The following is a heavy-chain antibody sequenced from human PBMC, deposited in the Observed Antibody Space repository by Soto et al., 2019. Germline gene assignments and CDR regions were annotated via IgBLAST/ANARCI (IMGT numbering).Heavy chain of an antibody. CDR3: ARASGSYFLFDY. Sequence: PSETLSLTCTVSGASIINYYWAWIRQPPGRGLEWIGYVSNTATTTYNPSLKSRVTISVDTSKNQFSLKLSSVTAADTAVYYCARASGSYFLFDYWGQGTLVTVSS. CDR2: VSNTATT. J-gene: IGHJ4*02. CDR1: GASIINYY. D-gene: IGHD1-26*01. V-gene: IGHV4-59*08.